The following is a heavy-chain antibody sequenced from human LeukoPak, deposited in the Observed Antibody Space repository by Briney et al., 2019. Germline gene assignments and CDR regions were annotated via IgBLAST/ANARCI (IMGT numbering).Heavy chain of an antibody. CDR3: ARYPGPNDAFDI. V-gene: IGHV5-51*01. CDR1: GYSFISYW. CDR2: IYPGDSDT. Sequence: GESLKISCKGSGYSFISYWIGGVPQLPGKGREWMGIIYPGDSDTRYSPSFQGQATISADKSISTAYLQWSSLKASDTAMYYCARYPGPNDAFDIWGQGTMVTVSS. J-gene: IGHJ3*02.